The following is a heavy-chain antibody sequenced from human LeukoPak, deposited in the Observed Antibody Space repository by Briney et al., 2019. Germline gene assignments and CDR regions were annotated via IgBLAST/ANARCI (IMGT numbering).Heavy chain of an antibody. D-gene: IGHD4-23*01. CDR3: ARVRGYGGNSGYYYYMDV. J-gene: IGHJ6*03. V-gene: IGHV4-4*07. Sequence: SETLSLTCTVSGGSISSYYWSWIRQPAGKGLEWIGRIYTSGSTNYNPSLKSRVTMSVDTSKNQFSLKLSSVTAADTAVYYCARVRGYGGNSGYYYYMDVWGKGTTVTVSS. CDR2: IYTSGST. CDR1: GGSISSYY.